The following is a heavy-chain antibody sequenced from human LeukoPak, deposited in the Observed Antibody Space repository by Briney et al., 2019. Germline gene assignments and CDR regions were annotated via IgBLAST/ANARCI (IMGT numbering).Heavy chain of an antibody. CDR3: ARDVGYSDPYNYFDP. J-gene: IGHJ5*02. CDR1: GLTFSRYW. D-gene: IGHD4-17*01. V-gene: IGHV3-7*01. Sequence: GGSLRLSCAASGLTFSRYWMSWVRQAPGKGLEWVANIKQDGGEKYYVDSVKGRFTISRDNAKNSLYLQMNSLRAEDTAVYYCARDVGYSDPYNYFDPWGQGTLVTVSS. CDR2: IKQDGGEK.